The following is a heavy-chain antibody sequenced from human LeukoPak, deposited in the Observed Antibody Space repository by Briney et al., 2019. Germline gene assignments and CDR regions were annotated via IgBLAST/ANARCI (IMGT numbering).Heavy chain of an antibody. D-gene: IGHD7-27*01. V-gene: IGHV3-30-3*01. Sequence: GGSLRLSCVASGFSFTNYDIHWVRQAPGRGLEWVAVTSLDGSNKLYTDTVRGRFIISRDDSKNTVYLQMDSLRAEDTAVYYCARDLTLGKPDYFDHWGQGTLVTVSS. CDR3: ARDLTLGKPDYFDH. CDR2: TSLDGSNK. CDR1: GFSFTNYD. J-gene: IGHJ4*02.